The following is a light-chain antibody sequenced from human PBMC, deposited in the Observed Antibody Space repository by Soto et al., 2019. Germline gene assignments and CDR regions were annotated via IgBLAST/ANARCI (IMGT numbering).Light chain of an antibody. J-gene: IGLJ2*01. CDR2: EVS. V-gene: IGLV2-14*01. CDR1: YSDVGTYNY. Sequence: QSALTQPASVSGSPGQSITISCTGSYSDVGTYNYVSWYQQHPGKAPKLMIFEVSNRPSGVSNRFSGSKSGNTASLTISGLHAEDEADYYCSSYTSSNTVIFGGGTQLTVL. CDR3: SSYTSSNTVI.